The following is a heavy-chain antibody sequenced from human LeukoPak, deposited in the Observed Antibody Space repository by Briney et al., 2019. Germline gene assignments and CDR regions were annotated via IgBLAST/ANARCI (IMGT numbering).Heavy chain of an antibody. CDR3: ARGEVGPVSDFDY. CDR1: GDSVTSYY. D-gene: IGHD1-26*01. V-gene: IGHV4-59*02. J-gene: IGHJ4*02. CDR2: IYYSGST. Sequence: SETLSLTCTVSGDSVTSYYWNWIRQPPGKGPEWIGYIYYSGSTNYNPSLKSRVTISVDTSKNQFSLKLRSVTPADTAVYYCARGEVGPVSDFDYWGQGTLVTVSS.